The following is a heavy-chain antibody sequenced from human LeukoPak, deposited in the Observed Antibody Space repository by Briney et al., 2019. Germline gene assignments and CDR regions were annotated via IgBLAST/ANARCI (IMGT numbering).Heavy chain of an antibody. D-gene: IGHD1-26*01. CDR2: ISAYNGNT. J-gene: IGHJ4*02. CDR1: GYTFTSYG. V-gene: IGHV1-18*01. Sequence: ASVKVSCKASGYTFTSYGISWVRQAPGQGLEWMGWISAYNGNTNYAQKLQGRVTMTTDTSTSTAYMELRSLRSDDTAVYYCARAVDSGSYQHPDFDYWGQGTLVTVSS. CDR3: ARAVDSGSYQHPDFDY.